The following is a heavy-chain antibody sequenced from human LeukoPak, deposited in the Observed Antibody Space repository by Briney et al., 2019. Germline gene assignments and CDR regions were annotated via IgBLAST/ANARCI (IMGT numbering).Heavy chain of an antibody. CDR3: AREFLMVGATDDY. Sequence: GASVKVSCKASGYTFTGYYMHWVRQAPGQGLEWMGWINPNSGGTNYAQKFQGRVTMTRDTSISTAYMGLSRLRSDDTAVYYCAREFLMVGATDDYWGQGTLVTVSS. CDR1: GYTFTGYY. J-gene: IGHJ4*02. CDR2: INPNSGGT. D-gene: IGHD1-26*01. V-gene: IGHV1-2*02.